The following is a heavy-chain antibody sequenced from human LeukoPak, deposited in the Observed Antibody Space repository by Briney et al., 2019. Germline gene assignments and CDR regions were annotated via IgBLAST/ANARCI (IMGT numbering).Heavy chain of an antibody. CDR3: ARGAGITMIVVVRYFDY. J-gene: IGHJ4*02. CDR1: GSSISSGYY. CDR2: IYHSGST. D-gene: IGHD3-22*01. Sequence: SETLSLTCTVSGSSISSGYYWGWIRQPPGKGLEWVGNIYHSGSTYYNPSLKSRVTISVDTSKNQFSLKLSSVTAADTAVYYCARGAGITMIVVVRYFDYWGQGTLVTVSS. V-gene: IGHV4-38-2*02.